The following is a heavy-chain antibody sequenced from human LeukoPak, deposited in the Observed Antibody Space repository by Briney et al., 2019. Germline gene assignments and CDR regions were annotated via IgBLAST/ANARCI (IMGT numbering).Heavy chain of an antibody. CDR2: IYPDDSDT. D-gene: IGHD1-14*01. J-gene: IGHJ6*02. CDR1: GYSFSSYW. V-gene: IGHV5-51*01. Sequence: GESLKISCKASGYSFSSYWIGWVRQKPGKGLEWMGIIYPDDSDTGYSPSFQGQVTISADKSITTAYLQWSSLKASDTAMYYCARHSTTGPYYGMDVWGQGTTVTVSS. CDR3: ARHSTTGPYYGMDV.